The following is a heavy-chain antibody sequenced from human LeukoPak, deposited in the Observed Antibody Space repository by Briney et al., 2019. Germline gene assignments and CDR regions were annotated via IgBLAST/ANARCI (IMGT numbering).Heavy chain of an antibody. Sequence: SETLSLTCTVSGGSISSYYWSWIRQPPGKGLEWIGYIYYSGSTSYNPSLKSRVTISVDTSKNQFSLKLSSVTAADTAVYYCASAPSRGSYYPYWGQGTLVTVSS. CDR1: GGSISSYY. CDR2: IYYSGST. CDR3: ASAPSRGSYYPY. J-gene: IGHJ4*02. V-gene: IGHV4-59*01. D-gene: IGHD1-26*01.